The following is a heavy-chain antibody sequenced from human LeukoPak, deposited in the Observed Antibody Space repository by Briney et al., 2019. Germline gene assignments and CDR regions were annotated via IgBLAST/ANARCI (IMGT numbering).Heavy chain of an antibody. CDR2: IYYSGST. V-gene: IGHV4-39*07. Sequence: SETLSLTCTVSGGSISSSSYYWGWIRQPPGKGLEWIGSIYYSGSTYYNPSLKSRVTISVDTSKNQFSLKLSPVTAADTAVYYCARDVRHFDYWGQGTLVTVSS. CDR1: GGSISSSSYY. J-gene: IGHJ4*02. CDR3: ARDVRHFDY.